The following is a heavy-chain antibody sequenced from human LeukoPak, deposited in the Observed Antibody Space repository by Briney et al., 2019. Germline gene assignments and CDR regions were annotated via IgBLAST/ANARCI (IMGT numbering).Heavy chain of an antibody. V-gene: IGHV3-11*04. J-gene: IGHJ4*02. CDR1: GFTFSNSY. D-gene: IGHD5-18*01. CDR3: AREGGYSYGYAGGLDY. CDR2: ISSSGSTI. Sequence: PGGSLRLSCAASGFTFSNSYMSWIRQAPGKGLEWVSYISSSGSTIYYADSVKGRFTISRDNAKNSLYLQMKSLRAEDTAVYYCAREGGYSYGYAGGLDYWGQGTLVTVSS.